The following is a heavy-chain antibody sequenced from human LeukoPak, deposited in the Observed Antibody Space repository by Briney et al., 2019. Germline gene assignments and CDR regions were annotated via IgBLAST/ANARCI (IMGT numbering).Heavy chain of an antibody. CDR1: GGSISSGNSY. D-gene: IGHD1-1*01. V-gene: IGHV4-30-4*01. Sequence: SETLSLTCTVSGGSISSGNSYWSWIRQPPGKGLEWIGYIFYSGSTDYNPSLKSRVTISVDSSKNQCSLKVTSVTAADTAVYYCAKTGGELVFDYWGQGTLVTVSS. CDR3: AKTGGELVFDY. CDR2: IFYSGST. J-gene: IGHJ4*02.